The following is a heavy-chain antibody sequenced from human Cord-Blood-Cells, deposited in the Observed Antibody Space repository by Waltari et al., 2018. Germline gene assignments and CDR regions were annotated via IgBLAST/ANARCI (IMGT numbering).Heavy chain of an antibody. D-gene: IGHD5-18*01. CDR3: ARDDTEYLFDY. Sequence: QVQLVQSGAEVKKPGSSVKVSCKASGGTFSSYAISWVRQAPGQGLEWVGGIIPIFGTANYAQEVQGRVTITADESTSTAYMERSSLRSEDTAVYYCARDDTEYLFDYWGQGTLVTVSS. CDR2: IIPIFGTA. V-gene: IGHV1-69*01. J-gene: IGHJ4*02. CDR1: GGTFSSYA.